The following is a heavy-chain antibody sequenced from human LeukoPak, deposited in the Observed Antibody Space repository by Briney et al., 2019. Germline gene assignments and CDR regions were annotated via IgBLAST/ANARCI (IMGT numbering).Heavy chain of an antibody. CDR2: MGGSGTSI. Sequence: GGSMRLSCETSGFTFRTYAMNWVRQAPGKGLEWVSSMGGSGTSIYYADSVKGRFTISRDNAKNSLYLQMNSLRVDDTAVYYCAREEPGDLGQAFHYWGQGTLVTVSS. J-gene: IGHJ4*02. V-gene: IGHV3-21*01. D-gene: IGHD7-27*01. CDR1: GFTFRTYA. CDR3: AREEPGDLGQAFHY.